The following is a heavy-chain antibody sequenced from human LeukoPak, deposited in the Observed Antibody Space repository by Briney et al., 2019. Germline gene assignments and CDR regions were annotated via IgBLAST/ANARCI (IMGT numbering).Heavy chain of an antibody. Sequence: ASVKVSCKASGYTFTNYYMHWVRQAPGQGLEWMGIINPSGGSTSYAQKFQGRVTMTSDTSTSTVYMELDSLTSQDTAIYYCXXXIPRRTQIWGQGTVVTVSS. J-gene: IGHJ3*02. CDR3: XXXIPRRTQI. CDR2: INPSGGST. V-gene: IGHV1-46*01. D-gene: IGHD1-1*01. CDR1: GYTFTNYY.